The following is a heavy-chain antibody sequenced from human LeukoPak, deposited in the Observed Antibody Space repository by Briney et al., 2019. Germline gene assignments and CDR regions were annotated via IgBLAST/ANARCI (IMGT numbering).Heavy chain of an antibody. Sequence: GGSLRLSCAASGFTFDDYAMHWVRQAPGKGLEWVAVISYDGSNKYYADSVKGRFTISRDNSKNTLYLQMNSLRAEDTAVYYCARGSLWLQLDYWGQGTLVTVSS. CDR1: GFTFDDYA. D-gene: IGHD5-24*01. CDR2: ISYDGSNK. V-gene: IGHV3-30-3*01. CDR3: ARGSLWLQLDY. J-gene: IGHJ4*02.